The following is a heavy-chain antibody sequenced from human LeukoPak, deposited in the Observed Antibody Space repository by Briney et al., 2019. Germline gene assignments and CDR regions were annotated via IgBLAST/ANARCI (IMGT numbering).Heavy chain of an antibody. Sequence: SVKVSCKASGGTFSSYAISWVRQAPGQGLEWMGGIIPIFGTANYAPKFQGRVTITADESTSTVYMEMSSLRSEDTAVFYCATRDGYGGHETYGYYMNVWGKGTTVTVSS. V-gene: IGHV1-69*13. D-gene: IGHD5-12*01. CDR3: ATRDGYGGHETYGYYMNV. CDR1: GGTFSSYA. CDR2: IIPIFGTA. J-gene: IGHJ6*03.